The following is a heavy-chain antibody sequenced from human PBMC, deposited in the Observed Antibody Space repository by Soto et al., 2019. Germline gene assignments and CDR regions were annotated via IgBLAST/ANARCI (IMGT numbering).Heavy chain of an antibody. J-gene: IGHJ6*02. V-gene: IGHV3-30-3*01. D-gene: IGHD6-6*01. Sequence: GGSLRLSCAASGFTFSSYAMHWVRQAPGKGLEWVAVISYDGSNKYYADSVKGRFTISRDNSKNTLYLQMNSLRAEDTAVYYCARATGSSREYYYYSGMDVWGQGTTVTVS. CDR1: GFTFSSYA. CDR2: ISYDGSNK. CDR3: ARATGSSREYYYYSGMDV.